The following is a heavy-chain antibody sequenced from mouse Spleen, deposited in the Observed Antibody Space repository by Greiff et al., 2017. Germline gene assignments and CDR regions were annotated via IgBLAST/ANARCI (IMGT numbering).Heavy chain of an antibody. J-gene: IGHJ2*01. CDR1: GFNIKDYY. Sequence: EVQLQQSGAELVRPGASVKLSCTASGFNIKDYYMHWVKQRPEQGLEWIGRIDPEDGDTEYAPKFQGKATMTADTSSNTAYLQLSSLTSEDTAVYYCTTDTTVVATKYYFDYWGQGTTLTVSS. V-gene: IGHV14-1*01. CDR3: TTDTTVVATKYYFDY. CDR2: IDPEDGDT. D-gene: IGHD1-1*01.